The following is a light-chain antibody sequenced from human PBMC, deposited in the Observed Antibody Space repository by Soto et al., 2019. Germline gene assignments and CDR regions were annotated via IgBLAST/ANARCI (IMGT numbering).Light chain of an antibody. CDR2: GAP. V-gene: IGKV3-15*01. Sequence: EIVMTLSPATLSVSPGERATLSCRASQSVSSNLAWYQQKPGQAPRLLIYGAPTRATGIPARFSGSGSGTEFTLTISSLQSEDFAVYYCQQYNNWPPRTFGQGTKVDIK. J-gene: IGKJ1*01. CDR1: QSVSSN. CDR3: QQYNNWPPRT.